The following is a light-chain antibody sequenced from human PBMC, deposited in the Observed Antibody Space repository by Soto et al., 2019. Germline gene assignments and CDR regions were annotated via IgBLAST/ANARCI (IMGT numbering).Light chain of an antibody. CDR2: DAS. J-gene: IGKJ1*01. CDR3: QQYSSYSAWT. CDR1: QSISKW. V-gene: IGKV1-5*01. Sequence: DIQMTESPSTLSGSVGDRVTITCRASQSISKWLAWHQQKPGKAPKLLIYDASTLQSGVPPRFSGSGSGTEFTLTISSLQPDDIATYYCQQYSSYSAWTFGEGTKVDIK.